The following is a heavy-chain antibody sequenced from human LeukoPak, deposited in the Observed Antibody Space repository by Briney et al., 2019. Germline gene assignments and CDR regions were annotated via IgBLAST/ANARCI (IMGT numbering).Heavy chain of an antibody. CDR1: GGSFSGYY. CDR2: INHSGST. V-gene: IGHV4-34*01. J-gene: IGHJ4*02. Sequence: PSETLSLTCAVYGGSFSGYYWSWIRQPPGKGLEWIGEINHSGSTNYNPSLKSRVTISVDTSKNQFSLKLKSVTAADTAFYYCAREGAFDTSSWYDYWGQGTLVTVSS. D-gene: IGHD6-13*01. CDR3: AREGAFDTSSWYDY.